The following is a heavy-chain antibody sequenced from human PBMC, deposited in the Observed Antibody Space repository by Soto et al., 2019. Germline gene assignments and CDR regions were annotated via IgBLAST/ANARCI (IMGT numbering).Heavy chain of an antibody. V-gene: IGHV3-48*02. D-gene: IGHD2-21*02. J-gene: IGHJ4*02. CDR1: GFTFSSYS. Sequence: GGSLRLSCAASGFTFSSYSMNWVRQAPGKGLEWVSYISSSSSTIYYADSVKGRFTISRDNAKNSLYLQMNSLRDEDTAVYYCARTTYCGGDCLSFDYWGQGTLVTVSS. CDR3: ARTTYCGGDCLSFDY. CDR2: ISSSSSTI.